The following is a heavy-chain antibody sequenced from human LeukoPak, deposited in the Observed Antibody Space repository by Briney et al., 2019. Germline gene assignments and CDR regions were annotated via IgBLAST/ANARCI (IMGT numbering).Heavy chain of an antibody. CDR2: FDPEDGET. CDR1: GYTLTELS. Sequence: ASVKVSCKVSGYTLTELSMHWVRQAPGKGLEWMGGFDPEDGETIYAQKFQGRVTMTEDTSTDTAYMELSSLRSEDTAVYYCATPLKRGYSYGYWFDPWGQGTLVTVSS. CDR3: ATPLKRGYSYGYWFDP. J-gene: IGHJ5*02. D-gene: IGHD5-18*01. V-gene: IGHV1-24*01.